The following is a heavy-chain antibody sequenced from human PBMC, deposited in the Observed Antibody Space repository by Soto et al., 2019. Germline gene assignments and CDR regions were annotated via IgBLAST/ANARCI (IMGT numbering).Heavy chain of an antibody. CDR2: MNPGSGDT. V-gene: IGHV1-8*02. CDR1: GYTFTNND. J-gene: IGHJ5*02. D-gene: IGHD5-18*01. Sequence: ASVKVSCKASGYTFTNNDVSWVRQATGQGLEWMGWMNPGSGDTGYAQKFQGRVTMTRDISIATAYMELNSLTSEDTAIYYCARMESFGSLNWFDPWGQGPLVTVSS. CDR3: ARMESFGSLNWFDP.